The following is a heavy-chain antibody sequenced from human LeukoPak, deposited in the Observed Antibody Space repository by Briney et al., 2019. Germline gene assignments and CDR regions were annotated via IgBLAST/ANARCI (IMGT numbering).Heavy chain of an antibody. J-gene: IGHJ4*02. CDR2: IYTSGST. Sequence: TSETLSLTWTVSGGSISSGDYYWSWIRQPAGKGLEWIGRIYTSGSTVYSPSLKSRVTISVDTSKNQFSLKLNSVTAADTAVYYCARDRIAIFGVVTHGYFDYWGQGTLVTVSS. CDR1: GGSISSGDYY. D-gene: IGHD3-3*01. V-gene: IGHV4-61*02. CDR3: ARDRIAIFGVVTHGYFDY.